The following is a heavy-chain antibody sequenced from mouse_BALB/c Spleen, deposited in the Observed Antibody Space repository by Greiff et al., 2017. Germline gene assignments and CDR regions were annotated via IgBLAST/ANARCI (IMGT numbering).Heavy chain of an antibody. CDR1: GYTFSSYW. CDR2: ILPGSGST. D-gene: IGHD2-1*01. V-gene: IGHV1-9*01. CDR3: AIRDGNFPWFAY. J-gene: IGHJ3*01. Sequence: QVQLQQSGAELMKPGASVKISCKATGYTFSSYWIEWVKQRPGHGLEWIGEILPGSGSTNYNEKFKGKATFTADTSSNTAYIQLSSLTSEDSAVYYCAIRDGNFPWFAYWGQGTLVTVSA.